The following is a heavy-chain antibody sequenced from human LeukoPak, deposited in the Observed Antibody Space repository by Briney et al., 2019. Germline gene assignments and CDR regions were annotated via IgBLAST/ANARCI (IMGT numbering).Heavy chain of an antibody. D-gene: IGHD3-10*01. V-gene: IGHV4-39*01. J-gene: IGHJ6*03. CDR1: GGSISSSSYY. CDR3: ARLSFGPYYYYYMDV. CDR2: IYYSGST. Sequence: SETLSLTCTVSGGSISSSSYYWGWIRQPPGKGLEWIGSIYYSGSTYYNPSLKSRVTISVDTSKNQLSLKLSSVTAADTAVYYCARLSFGPYYYYYMDVWGKGTTVTVSS.